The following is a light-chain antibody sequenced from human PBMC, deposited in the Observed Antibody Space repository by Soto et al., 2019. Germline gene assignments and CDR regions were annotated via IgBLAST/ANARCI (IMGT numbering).Light chain of an antibody. V-gene: IGKV3-15*01. CDR2: GAS. CDR1: QSVSSN. J-gene: IGKJ2*01. CDR3: QQYDSRPFT. Sequence: IVLTQSPATLYVSPGERVTLSCRASQSVSSNFAWLQQKFGEAPRLLIYGASSSADGIAARVSSSRAATEFTLTINRRQSEDVAVYYCQQYDSRPFTFGQGTKV.